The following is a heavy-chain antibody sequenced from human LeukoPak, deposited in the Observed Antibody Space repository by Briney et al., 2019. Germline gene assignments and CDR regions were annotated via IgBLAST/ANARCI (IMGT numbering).Heavy chain of an antibody. CDR1: GGSISSYY. CDR2: IYHSGST. Sequence: PSETLSLTCTVSGGSISSYYWSWIRQPPGKGLEWIGYIYHSGSTNYNPSLKSRVTISVDTSRNQFSLKLSSVTAADTAVYYCARAAQYSSSWYFSYYYYGMDVWGQGTTVTVSS. J-gene: IGHJ6*02. D-gene: IGHD6-13*01. V-gene: IGHV4-59*01. CDR3: ARAAQYSSSWYFSYYYYGMDV.